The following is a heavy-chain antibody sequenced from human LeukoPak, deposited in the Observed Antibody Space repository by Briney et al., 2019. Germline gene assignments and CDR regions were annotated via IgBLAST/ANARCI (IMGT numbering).Heavy chain of an antibody. Sequence: GSSVKVSCKTSGGTFSSYAISWVRQAPGQGLEWMGGIITIFGTAKYAQKFQGRVTITADESTTTAYMELSSLRSEDTAVYYCARVQPMFISRPHFDSWGQGTLVTVSS. D-gene: IGHD6-13*01. J-gene: IGHJ4*02. CDR3: ARVQPMFISRPHFDS. V-gene: IGHV1-69*01. CDR1: GGTFSSYA. CDR2: IITIFGTA.